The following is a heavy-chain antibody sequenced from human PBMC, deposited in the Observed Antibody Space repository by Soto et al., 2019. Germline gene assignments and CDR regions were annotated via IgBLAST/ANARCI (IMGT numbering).Heavy chain of an antibody. CDR1: GYTFTSYD. CDR2: MNPNSGNT. J-gene: IGHJ6*02. V-gene: IGHV1-8*01. Sequence: QVQLVQSGAEVKKPGASVKVSCKASGYTFTSYDINWVRQATGQGLEWMGWMNPNSGNTGYAQKFQGRVTMTRNTXIXTXXMELSSLRSEDTAVYYCARGGWRQITILHRWGMDVWGQGTTVTVSS. CDR3: ARGGWRQITILHRWGMDV. D-gene: IGHD3-3*01.